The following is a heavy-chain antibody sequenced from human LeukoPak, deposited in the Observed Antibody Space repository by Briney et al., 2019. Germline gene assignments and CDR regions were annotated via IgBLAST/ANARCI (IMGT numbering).Heavy chain of an antibody. CDR1: GFTFSSYA. J-gene: IGHJ4*02. Sequence: GGSLRLSCAASGFTFSSYAMHWVRQAPGKGLEWVAVISYDGSNRYYADSVKGRFTISRDNSKNTLYLQMNSLRAEDTAVYYCAREMGGAVALYYFDYWGQGTLVTVSS. V-gene: IGHV3-30*04. CDR2: ISYDGSNR. D-gene: IGHD6-19*01. CDR3: AREMGGAVALYYFDY.